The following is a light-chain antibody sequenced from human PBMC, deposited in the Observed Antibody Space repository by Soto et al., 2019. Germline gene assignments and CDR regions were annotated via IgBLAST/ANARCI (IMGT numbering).Light chain of an antibody. J-gene: IGKJ4*01. CDR2: SAS. CDR3: QKCKVAPFT. Sequence: DIQVTQSPPSLSASVGDRVTITCRASQYISNFLNWYQHKPGEAPKLLIYSASTLQLGVPSRFIGSGSGTDFTLTISSLQPEDVATYYCQKCKVAPFTFGGGTKVDIK. CDR1: QYISNF. V-gene: IGKV1-27*01.